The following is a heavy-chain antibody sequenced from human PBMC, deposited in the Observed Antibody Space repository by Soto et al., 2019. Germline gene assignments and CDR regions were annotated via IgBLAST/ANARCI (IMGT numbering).Heavy chain of an antibody. D-gene: IGHD3-3*01. CDR2: INPNSGGT. CDR3: ARVPAPDFWSGYRTFGMDV. J-gene: IGHJ6*02. CDR1: GYTFTGYY. V-gene: IGHV1-2*02. Sequence: QVQLVQSGAEVKKPGASVKVSCKASGYTFTGYYMHWVRQAPGQGLEWMGWINPNSGGTNYAQKFQGRVTMTSDTSISTAYMELSRLRSDDTAVYYCARVPAPDFWSGYRTFGMDVWGQGTTVTVSS.